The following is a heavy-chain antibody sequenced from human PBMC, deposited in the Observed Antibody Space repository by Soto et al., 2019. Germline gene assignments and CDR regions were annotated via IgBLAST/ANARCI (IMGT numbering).Heavy chain of an antibody. CDR2: IIPILGIA. Sequence: QVQLVQSGAEVKKPGSSVKVSCKASGGTFSSYTISWVRQAPGQGLEWMGRIIPILGIANYAQKFQGRVTITEDKSTSTADMELSSLRSEDTTVYYCAMEYCSSTSCYRDYWGQGTLVTVSS. CDR1: GGTFSSYT. D-gene: IGHD2-2*02. V-gene: IGHV1-69*02. CDR3: AMEYCSSTSCYRDY. J-gene: IGHJ4*02.